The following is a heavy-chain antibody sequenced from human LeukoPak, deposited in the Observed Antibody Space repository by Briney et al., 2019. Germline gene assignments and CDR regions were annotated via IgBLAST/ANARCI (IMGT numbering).Heavy chain of an antibody. V-gene: IGHV3-30*04. D-gene: IGHD3-16*01. Sequence: GGSLRLSCEVSGLRFSSSAMDWVRQAPGKGLEWVAVISHDGKVEAYADSVKGRFTISRDNSRNTLYLNMNSLRPEDTALYFCTRDGGAMNDFDFWGQGTLVTVSS. CDR3: TRDGGAMNDFDF. J-gene: IGHJ4*02. CDR1: GLRFSSSA. CDR2: ISHDGKVE.